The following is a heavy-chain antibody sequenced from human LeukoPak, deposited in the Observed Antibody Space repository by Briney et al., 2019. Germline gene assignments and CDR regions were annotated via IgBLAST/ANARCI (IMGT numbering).Heavy chain of an antibody. CDR3: AKDAYSSSWYYFEN. D-gene: IGHD6-13*01. V-gene: IGHV3-23*01. J-gene: IGHJ4*02. Sequence: PGGSLRLSCAASGFTFSTYAMSWVRQAPGKGLEWVSTISTSGRSTYYADSVKGRFTISRDNSKNTLFLQMNSLRAEDTAVYYCAKDAYSSSWYYFENWGQGTLVTVSS. CDR2: ISTSGRST. CDR1: GFTFSTYA.